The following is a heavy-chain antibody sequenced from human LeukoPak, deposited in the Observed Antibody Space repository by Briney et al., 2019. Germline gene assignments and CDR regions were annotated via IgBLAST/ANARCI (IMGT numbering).Heavy chain of an antibody. CDR1: GGSISSGSYY. Sequence: SQTLSLTCTVSGGSISSGSYYWSWIRQPAGEGLEWIGRIYTSGITHYNPSLKTHATISVHTSKNKFSLKLSSVTAADTAVYYCARDRGVIVGASNAWFDPWGQGTLVTVSS. CDR3: ARDRGVIVGASNAWFDP. CDR2: IYTSGIT. V-gene: IGHV4-61*02. D-gene: IGHD1-26*01. J-gene: IGHJ5*02.